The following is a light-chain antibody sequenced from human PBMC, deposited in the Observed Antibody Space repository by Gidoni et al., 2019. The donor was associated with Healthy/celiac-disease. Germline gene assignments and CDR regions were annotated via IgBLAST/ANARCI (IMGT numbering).Light chain of an antibody. J-gene: IGLJ3*02. CDR2: ETS. Sequence: QAVVTQEPSLTVYPGGTVTLTCGSSTGAVTSGHYPYWFQQKPGQAPRTLIYETSNIHSVTPARFSGSLLGGKAALTLSGAQPEDEAEYYCLLSYSGARVFGGGTKLTVL. CDR3: LLSYSGARV. V-gene: IGLV7-46*01. CDR1: TGAVTSGHY.